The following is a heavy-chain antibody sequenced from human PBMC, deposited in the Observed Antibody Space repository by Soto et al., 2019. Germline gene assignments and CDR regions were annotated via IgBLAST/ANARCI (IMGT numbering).Heavy chain of an antibody. CDR2: ISAYNGNT. CDR1: GYTFTSYG. CDR3: ARDRYDILTGYHGNWFDP. D-gene: IGHD3-9*01. J-gene: IGHJ5*02. V-gene: IGHV1-18*01. Sequence: ASVKVSCKASGYTFTSYGISWVRQAPGQGLEWMGWISAYNGNTNYAQKLQGRVTMTTDTSTSTACMELRSLRSDDAAVYYCARDRYDILTGYHGNWFDPWGQGTLVTVSS.